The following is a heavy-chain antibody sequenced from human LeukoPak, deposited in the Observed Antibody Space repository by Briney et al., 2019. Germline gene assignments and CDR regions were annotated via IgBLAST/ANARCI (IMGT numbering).Heavy chain of an antibody. CDR3: ATGRIVVVPAAIQGFDP. CDR1: GYTLTELS. J-gene: IGHJ5*02. D-gene: IGHD2-2*02. Sequence: ASVKVSCKVSGYTLTELSMHWVRQAPGKGLEWMGGFDPEDGETIYAQKFQGRVTMTEDTSTDTAYMELSSLRSEDTAVYYCATGRIVVVPAAIQGFDPWGQGTLVTVSS. CDR2: FDPEDGET. V-gene: IGHV1-24*01.